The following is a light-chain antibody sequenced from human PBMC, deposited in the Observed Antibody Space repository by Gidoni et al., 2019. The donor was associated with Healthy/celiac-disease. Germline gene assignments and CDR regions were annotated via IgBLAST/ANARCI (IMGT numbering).Light chain of an antibody. V-gene: IGLV1-51*01. J-gene: IGLJ3*02. Sequence: QSVLTQPPSVSAAPGQKVTISGSGSSSNIGNNYVSWYQQLPGTAPKLLIYDNNKRPSGIPDRFSGSKSGTSATLGITGLQTGDEADYYCGTWDSSLSAGVVGGGTKLTVL. CDR2: DNN. CDR1: SSNIGNNY. CDR3: GTWDSSLSAGV.